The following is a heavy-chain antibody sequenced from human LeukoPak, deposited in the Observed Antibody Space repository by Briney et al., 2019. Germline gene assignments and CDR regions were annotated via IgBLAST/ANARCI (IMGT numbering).Heavy chain of an antibody. V-gene: IGHV4-31*03. CDR1: GGSISSGGYY. Sequence: SETLSLTCTVSGGSISSGGYYWSWIRQHPGKGLEWIGYIYYSGSTYYNPSLKSRVTISVDTSKNQFSLKLSSVTAADTAVYYCARERWELRGGYYFDYWGQGTLVTVSS. D-gene: IGHD1-26*01. CDR2: IYYSGST. CDR3: ARERWELRGGYYFDY. J-gene: IGHJ4*02.